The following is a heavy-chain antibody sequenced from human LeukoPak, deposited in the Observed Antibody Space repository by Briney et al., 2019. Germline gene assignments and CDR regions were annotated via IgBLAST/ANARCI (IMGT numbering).Heavy chain of an antibody. D-gene: IGHD1-26*01. CDR2: IWYDGSNK. Sequence: GGSLRLSCAASGFTFSSYGMHWVRQAPGKGLEWVAVIWYDGSNKYYADSVKGRFTISRDNSKNTLYLQMNSLRAEDTAVYYCARDPRGSGSYWSSFDYWGQGTLVTVSS. CDR1: GFTFSSYG. CDR3: ARDPRGSGSYWSSFDY. J-gene: IGHJ4*02. V-gene: IGHV3-33*01.